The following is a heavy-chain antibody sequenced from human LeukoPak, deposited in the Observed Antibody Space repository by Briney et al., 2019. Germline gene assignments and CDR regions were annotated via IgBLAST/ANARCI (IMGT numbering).Heavy chain of an antibody. J-gene: IGHJ4*02. CDR1: GFTFSRYW. D-gene: IGHD6-6*01. V-gene: IGHV3-7*01. CDR3: ARVAFGSSSGVYFDY. Sequence: GGSLRLSCAASGFTFSRYWMSWVRQAPGKGLEWVANIKQDGSEKYYVDSVKGRFTISRDNAKNSLYLQMNSLRAEDTAVYYCARVAFGSSSGVYFDYWGQGTLVTVSS. CDR2: IKQDGSEK.